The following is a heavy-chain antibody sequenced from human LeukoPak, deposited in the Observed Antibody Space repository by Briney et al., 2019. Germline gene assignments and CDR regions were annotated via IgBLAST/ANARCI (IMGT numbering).Heavy chain of an antibody. CDR2: FYYGGNT. V-gene: IGHV4-39*01. J-gene: IGHJ4*02. D-gene: IGHD3-3*02. Sequence: PSETLSLTCTVSGGSVSSSTYFWAWIRQPPGKGLEWIGSFYYGGNTYYNPSLKSRATISVDTSKNQFSLKLTSVTAADMAVHYCVAGKPLGILSFAHWGQGILVIVSS. CDR3: VAGKPLGILSFAH. CDR1: GGSVSSSTYF.